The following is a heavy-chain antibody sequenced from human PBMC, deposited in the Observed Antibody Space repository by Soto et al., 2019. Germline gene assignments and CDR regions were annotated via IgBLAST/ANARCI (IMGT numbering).Heavy chain of an antibody. J-gene: IGHJ4*02. D-gene: IGHD5-12*01. CDR1: GFSFTTAGVA. Sequence: GSGPTLVNPIQALTLTCTFSGFSFTTAGVAVGWIRQTPGGALEWLTLIYYNDDRRFSPSLKTRLTITGDTSKNQVVLSLTNVDPGDTATYFCAHSDGGYEIIYFDFWGQGIPVTVS. CDR3: AHSDGGYEIIYFDF. V-gene: IGHV2-5*01. CDR2: IYYNDDR.